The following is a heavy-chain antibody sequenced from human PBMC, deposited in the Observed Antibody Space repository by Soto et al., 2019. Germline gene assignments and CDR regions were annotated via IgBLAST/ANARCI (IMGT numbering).Heavy chain of an antibody. CDR3: ARSGEGANWFDP. CDR1: GYTFTSYY. CDR2: INPSGGST. Sequence: QVQLVQSGAEVKKPGASVKVSCKASGYTFTSYYMHWVRQAPGQGLEWMGIINPSGGSTSYVQKCQGRGTMTRDTPTSTVYMERSSLRSEDTAVYYCARSGEGANWFDPWGQGTLVTVSS. J-gene: IGHJ5*02. V-gene: IGHV1-46*01. D-gene: IGHD2-15*01.